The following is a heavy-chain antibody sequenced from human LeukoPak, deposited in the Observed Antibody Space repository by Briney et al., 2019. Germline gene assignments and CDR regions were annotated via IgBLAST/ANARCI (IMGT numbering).Heavy chain of an antibody. CDR3: ARIAAAGNRRLNY. D-gene: IGHD6-13*01. J-gene: IGHJ4*02. Sequence: GASVKVSCKASGYTFTSYDINWVRQATGQGLEWMGWMNPNSGNTGYAQKFQGRITMTRNTSISTAYMELSSLTSEDTAVYYCARIAAAGNRRLNYWAQGTLVTVSS. CDR1: GYTFTSYD. CDR2: MNPNSGNT. V-gene: IGHV1-8*01.